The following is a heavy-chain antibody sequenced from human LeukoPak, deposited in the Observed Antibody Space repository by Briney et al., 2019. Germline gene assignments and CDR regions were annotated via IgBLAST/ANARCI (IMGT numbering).Heavy chain of an antibody. V-gene: IGHV3-7*01. CDR3: ARSLDY. CDR1: GFTFSRYS. Sequence: QPGGSLRLSCAASGFTFSRYSMNWVRQAPGKGLQWEANIKLDGSEKYYVDPVKGRFTISRDNAQNPLHLRMNRLRAEDTAVYYCARSLDYWDQGTLVIVSS. CDR2: IKLDGSEK. J-gene: IGHJ4*02.